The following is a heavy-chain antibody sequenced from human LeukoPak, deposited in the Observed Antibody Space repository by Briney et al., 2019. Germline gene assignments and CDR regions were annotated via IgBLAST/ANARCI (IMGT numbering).Heavy chain of an antibody. CDR2: IYYSGST. Sequence: SETLSLTCTVSGGSISSSSYYWGWIRQPPGKGLEWIGSIYYSGSTYYNPSLKSRVTISVDTSKNQFSLKLSSVTAADTAVYYCASEAAVAGTRHVDYWGQGTLVTVSS. CDR3: ASEAAVAGTRHVDY. CDR1: GGSISSSSYY. J-gene: IGHJ4*02. V-gene: IGHV4-39*07. D-gene: IGHD6-19*01.